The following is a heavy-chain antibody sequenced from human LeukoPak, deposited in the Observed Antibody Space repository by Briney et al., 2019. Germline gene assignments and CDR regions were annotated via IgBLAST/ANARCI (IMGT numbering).Heavy chain of an antibody. CDR2: INHSGSI. D-gene: IGHD5-18*01. Sequence: PSETLSLTCAVYGGSFSGYYWSWIRQPPGKGLEWIGEINHSGSINYNPSLKSRVTISVDTSKNQFSLKLSSVTAADTAVYYCARGLYNYGHGDYWGQGTLVTVSS. CDR3: ARGLYNYGHGDY. CDR1: GGSFSGYY. J-gene: IGHJ4*02. V-gene: IGHV4-34*01.